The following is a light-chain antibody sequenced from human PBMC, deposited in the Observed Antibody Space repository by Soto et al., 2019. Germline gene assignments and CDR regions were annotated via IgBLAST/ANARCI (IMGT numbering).Light chain of an antibody. J-gene: IGLJ1*01. CDR1: SSDVGTHNF. Sequence: QSALAQPASVSGSPGQSIAMSCTGNSSDVGTHNFVSWYQQHPGKAPKLIIYDVSNRPSGVSDRFFGSKSGNTASLTISGLQAEDEADYYCSSFTTTNTYVFGTGTKSPS. CDR2: DVS. CDR3: SSFTTTNTYV. V-gene: IGLV2-14*03.